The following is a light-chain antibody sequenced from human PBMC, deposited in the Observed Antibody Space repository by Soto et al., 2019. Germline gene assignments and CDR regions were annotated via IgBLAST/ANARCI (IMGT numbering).Light chain of an antibody. CDR1: QSLLHRNGYSS. V-gene: IGKV2-28*01. Sequence: DIVMTQSPLSLPVSPGEPASISCRSSQSLLHRNGYSSLDWYLQKPGQSPRLLIYLASTRASGVPDKFSASGSGTVFTLKISRVEAEDVGIYYCMQALQTPYSFGHGTKLEI. CDR2: LAS. J-gene: IGKJ2*01. CDR3: MQALQTPYS.